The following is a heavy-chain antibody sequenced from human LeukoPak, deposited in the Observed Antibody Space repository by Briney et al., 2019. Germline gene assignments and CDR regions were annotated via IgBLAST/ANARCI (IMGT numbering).Heavy chain of an antibody. D-gene: IGHD3-16*01. V-gene: IGHV3-13*01. CDR3: ARAQPPYHGRLDS. CDR1: GFTFSSYD. Sequence: GGSLRLSCAASGFTFSSYDMHWVRQATGKGLERVSGIGIAGDTHYPDSVRGRFTIFRENAKNSLYLQMNSLRAEDTAVYYCARAQPPYHGRLDSWGQGILVTVSS. CDR2: IGIAGDT. J-gene: IGHJ5*01.